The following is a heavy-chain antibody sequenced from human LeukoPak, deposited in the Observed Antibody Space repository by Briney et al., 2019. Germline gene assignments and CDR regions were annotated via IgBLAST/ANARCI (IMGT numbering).Heavy chain of an antibody. J-gene: IGHJ5*02. V-gene: IGHV4-59*01. D-gene: IGHD5-12*01. CDR2: IYYSGST. CDR3: ARTSRHSGYDCWFDP. CDR1: GGSISSYY. Sequence: SETLSLTCTVSGGSISSYYWSWLRQPPGKGLEWIGYIYYSGSTNYNPSLKSRVTISVDTSKNQFSLKLSSVTAADTAVYYCARTSRHSGYDCWFDPWGQGTLVTVSS.